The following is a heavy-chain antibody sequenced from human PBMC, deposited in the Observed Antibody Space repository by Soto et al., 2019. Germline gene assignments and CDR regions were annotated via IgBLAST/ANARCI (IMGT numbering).Heavy chain of an antibody. CDR3: ARDGGYSYGYLGWFDP. CDR2: ISYDGSNK. J-gene: IGHJ5*02. V-gene: IGHV3-30-3*01. CDR1: GFTFSSYA. Sequence: QVQLVESGGGVVQPGRSLRLSCAASGFTFSSYAMHWVRQAPGKGLEWVAVISYDGSNKYYADSVKGRFTISRDNSKNTLYLQMNSLRAEDTVVYYCARDGGYSYGYLGWFDPWGQGTLVTVSS. D-gene: IGHD5-18*01.